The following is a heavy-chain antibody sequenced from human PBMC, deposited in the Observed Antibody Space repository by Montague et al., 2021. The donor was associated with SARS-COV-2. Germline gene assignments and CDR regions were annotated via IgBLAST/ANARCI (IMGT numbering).Heavy chain of an antibody. Sequence: TLSLTCTVSGGSIRSGSYYWSWIRQPAGKGLEWIGRIYTSGSTNYNPSLKSRVTISVDTPKNQFSLKLSSVTAADTAVYYCAREGDYYDFWSGYYWAYCFDPWGQGTLVTVSS. CDR3: AREGDYYDFWSGYYWAYCFDP. D-gene: IGHD3-3*01. V-gene: IGHV4-61*02. CDR2: IYTSGST. J-gene: IGHJ5*02. CDR1: GGSIRSGSYY.